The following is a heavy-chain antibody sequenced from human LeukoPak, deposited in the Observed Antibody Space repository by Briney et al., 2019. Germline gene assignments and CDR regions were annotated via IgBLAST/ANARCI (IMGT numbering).Heavy chain of an antibody. J-gene: IGHJ4*02. CDR3: ARVAYSSGGSYYFDY. Sequence: GGSLRLSCAASGFTFSSYEMNWVRQAPGKGLEWVSYISSSGSTIYYADSVKGRFTISRDNAKNSLYLQMNSLRAEDTAVYYCARVAYSSGGSYYFDYWGQGTLVTVSS. D-gene: IGHD6-19*01. V-gene: IGHV3-48*03. CDR1: GFTFSSYE. CDR2: ISSSGSTI.